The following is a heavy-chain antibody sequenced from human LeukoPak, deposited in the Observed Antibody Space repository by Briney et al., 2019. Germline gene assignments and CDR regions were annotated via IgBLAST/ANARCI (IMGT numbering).Heavy chain of an antibody. D-gene: IGHD2-2*02. V-gene: IGHV3-30*18. J-gene: IGHJ4*02. CDR2: ILHDGSKK. CDR3: AKTPTNWYTLDY. CDR1: GFTFSGYA. Sequence: GMSLRLSCAASGFTFSGYAMHWVRQAPGKGLEWVAVILHDGSKKYYVDSVEGRFTISRDNSINTLFLQLDSLRPEDSAVYYCAKTPTNWYTLDYWGQGTLVTVSS.